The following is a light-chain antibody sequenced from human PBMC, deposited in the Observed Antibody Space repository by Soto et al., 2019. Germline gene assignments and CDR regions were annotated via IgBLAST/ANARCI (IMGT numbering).Light chain of an antibody. V-gene: IGKV1-27*01. CDR3: HEYHSPPFT. J-gene: IGKJ3*01. CDR1: QGISSS. Sequence: DIQMTQSPSSLSASVGDTVTITCRASQGISSSLAWYQQKAGKVPDLLIYAASTLQSGVPSHFSGSGSWTDFTLTISRRQPEAVATYYCHEYHSPPFTFGPGTRVEIK. CDR2: AAS.